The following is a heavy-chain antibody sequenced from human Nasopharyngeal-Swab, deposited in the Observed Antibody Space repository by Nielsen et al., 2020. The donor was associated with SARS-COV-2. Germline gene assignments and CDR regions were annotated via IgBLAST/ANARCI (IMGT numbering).Heavy chain of an antibody. D-gene: IGHD3-9*01. CDR2: ISYDGSNK. CDR1: GFTFSSYA. V-gene: IGHV3-30-3*01. J-gene: IGHJ6*02. Sequence: GESLKISCAASGFTFSSYAMHWVRQAPGKGLEWVAVISYDGSNKYYADSVKGRFTISRDNSKNTLYLQMNSLRAEDTAVYYCARDYYDILTGYYYGMDVWGQGTTVTVSS. CDR3: ARDYYDILTGYYYGMDV.